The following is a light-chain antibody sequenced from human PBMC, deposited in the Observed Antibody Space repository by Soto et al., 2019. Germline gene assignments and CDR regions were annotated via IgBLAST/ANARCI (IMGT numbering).Light chain of an antibody. CDR2: KAS. Sequence: DIQMTQSPSTLSASVGDRVTITCRASQSISSWLAWYQQKPGKAPNLLIYKASSLERGVPSRISGSGSGTEFTLTISSLQPDDFATYYCQQYNSYPLTFGGGTKVEIK. CDR1: QSISSW. J-gene: IGKJ4*01. V-gene: IGKV1-5*03. CDR3: QQYNSYPLT.